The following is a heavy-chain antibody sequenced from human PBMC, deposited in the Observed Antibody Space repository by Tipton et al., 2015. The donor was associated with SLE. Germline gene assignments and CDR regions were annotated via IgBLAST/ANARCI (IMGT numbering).Heavy chain of an antibody. V-gene: IGHV4-34*01. J-gene: IGHJ3*02. CDR3: ARKRNGMGI. CDR2: INHSGST. CDR1: GGSFSGYY. Sequence: TLSLTCAVYGGSFSGYYWSWIRQPPGKGLEWIGEINHSGSTNYNPSLKSRVTISVHTSKNQFSLKLSSVTAADTAVYYCARKRNGMGIWGQGTMVTVSS. D-gene: IGHD5-24*01.